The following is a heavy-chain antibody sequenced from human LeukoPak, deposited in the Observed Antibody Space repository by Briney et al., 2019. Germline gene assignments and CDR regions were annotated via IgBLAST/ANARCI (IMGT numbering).Heavy chain of an antibody. J-gene: IGHJ4*02. CDR2: IKSKTDGGTT. V-gene: IGHV3-15*01. Sequence: GGSLRLSCAASGFTFSNAWMSWVRQAPGKGLEWVGRIKSKTDGGTTDYAAPVKGRFTISRDDSKNTLYLQMNSLRAEDTAVYYCASPALLWLLLGYWGQGTLVTVSS. D-gene: IGHD5-18*01. CDR1: GFTFSNAW. CDR3: ASPALLWLLLGY.